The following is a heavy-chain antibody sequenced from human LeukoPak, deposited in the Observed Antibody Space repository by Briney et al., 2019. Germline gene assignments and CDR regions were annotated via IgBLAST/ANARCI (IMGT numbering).Heavy chain of an antibody. CDR2: IYYSGST. D-gene: IGHD3-3*01. Sequence: SETLSLTCTVSGGSISSSSYYWGWIRQPPGKGLEWIGSIYYSGSTYYNPSLKSRVTISVDTSKNKFSLKLSSVTAADTAVYYCARIPITIFGVVSYRNWFDPWGQGTLVTVSS. V-gene: IGHV4-39*01. J-gene: IGHJ5*02. CDR1: GGSISSSSYY. CDR3: ARIPITIFGVVSYRNWFDP.